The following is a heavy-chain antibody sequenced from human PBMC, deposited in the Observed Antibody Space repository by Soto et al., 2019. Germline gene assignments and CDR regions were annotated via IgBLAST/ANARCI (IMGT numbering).Heavy chain of an antibody. CDR3: ARDSFGPWGYYYGMDV. CDR1: GGSISSSNW. J-gene: IGHJ6*02. V-gene: IGHV4-4*02. D-gene: IGHD3-10*01. CDR2: IYHSGST. Sequence: SETLSLTCAVSGGSISSSNWWSWVRQPPGKGLEWIGEIYHSGSTNYNPSLKSRVTISVDKSKNQFSLKLSSVTAADTAVYYCARDSFGPWGYYYGMDVWGQGTTVTVSS.